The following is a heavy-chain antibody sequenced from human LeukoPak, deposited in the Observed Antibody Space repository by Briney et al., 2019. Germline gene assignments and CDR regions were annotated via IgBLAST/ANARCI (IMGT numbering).Heavy chain of an antibody. V-gene: IGHV4-59*01. J-gene: IGHJ4*02. Sequence: SETLSLTCILDTRSISSYYWSWIRQPPGKGLEWIGYIYYSGSTNYNPSLKSRVTISVDTSKNQFSLKLSSVTAADTAVYYCARGSASNFDYWGQGTLVTVSS. CDR3: ARGSASNFDY. D-gene: IGHD6-13*01. CDR2: IYYSGST. CDR1: TRSISSYY.